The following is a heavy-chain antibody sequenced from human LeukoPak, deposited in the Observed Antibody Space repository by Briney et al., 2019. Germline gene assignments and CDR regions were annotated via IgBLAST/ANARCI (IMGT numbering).Heavy chain of an antibody. Sequence: GGSLRLSCAASGFTFSSYGMNWVRQAPGKGLEWVSTISTSSSYIYYEDSLKGRFTISRDNAKNSLYLQMSSLRAEDTAVYYCTRDEPFGVFDIWGQGTMVSVSS. J-gene: IGHJ3*02. CDR3: TRDEPFGVFDI. CDR2: ISTSSSYI. D-gene: IGHD1-14*01. V-gene: IGHV3-21*01. CDR1: GFTFSSYG.